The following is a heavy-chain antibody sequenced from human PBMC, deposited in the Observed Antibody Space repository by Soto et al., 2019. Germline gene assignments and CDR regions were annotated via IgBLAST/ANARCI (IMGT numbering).Heavy chain of an antibody. CDR3: ARDRGTTCYYGSGSYYGGWFDP. CDR1: GGTFSSYA. D-gene: IGHD3-10*01. Sequence: QVQLVQSGAEVKKPGSSVKVSCKASGGTFSSYAISWVRQAPGQGLEWMGGIIPIFGTANYAQKFQGRVTITADESTSTAYMELSSLRSEDTAVYYCARDRGTTCYYGSGSYYGGWFDPWGQGTLVTVSS. CDR2: IIPIFGTA. V-gene: IGHV1-69*01. J-gene: IGHJ5*02.